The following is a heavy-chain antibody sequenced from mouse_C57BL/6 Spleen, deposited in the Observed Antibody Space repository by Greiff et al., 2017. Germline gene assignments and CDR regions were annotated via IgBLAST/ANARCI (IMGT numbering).Heavy chain of an antibody. Sequence: EVQLVESGPELVKPGDSVKISCKASGYSFTGYFMNWVMQSHGKSLEWIGRINPYNGDTFYNQKFKGKATLTVDKSSSTAHMELRSLTSEDSAVYYCARGDYDGPWFAYWGQGTLVTVSA. J-gene: IGHJ3*01. CDR3: ARGDYDGPWFAY. CDR2: INPYNGDT. D-gene: IGHD2-4*01. CDR1: GYSFTGYF. V-gene: IGHV1-20*01.